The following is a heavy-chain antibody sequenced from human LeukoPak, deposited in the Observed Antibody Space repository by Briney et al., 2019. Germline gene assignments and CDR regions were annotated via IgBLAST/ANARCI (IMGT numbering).Heavy chain of an antibody. CDR2: IFTSGSS. V-gene: IGHV4-4*07. Sequence: SETLSLTCTVSGGSITSDYWSWIRQPAGKGLEWIGRIFTSGSSTYNPSLKSRVTMSLDTSKNQFSLKLSSVTAADTAVYFCSRGGANDLWGQGTLVAVSS. CDR3: SRGGANDL. D-gene: IGHD4/OR15-4a*01. CDR1: GGSITSDY. J-gene: IGHJ5*02.